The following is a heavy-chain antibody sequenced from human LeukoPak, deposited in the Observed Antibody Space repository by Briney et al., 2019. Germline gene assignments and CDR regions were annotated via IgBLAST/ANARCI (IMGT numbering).Heavy chain of an antibody. CDR2: ISPSGGFT. CDR1: GFIFSDNA. V-gene: IGHV3-23*01. D-gene: IGHD1-26*01. CDR3: VKALRWEVYYMDV. Sequence: GQSLTLSCAASGFIFSDNAMSWVRQPPGKGLEWVSGISPSGGFTYYADSVEGRFTISRDNSKNTLFLQMTSLRPEDTDVYSCVKALRWEVYYMDVWGEGTTVTVSS. J-gene: IGHJ6*03.